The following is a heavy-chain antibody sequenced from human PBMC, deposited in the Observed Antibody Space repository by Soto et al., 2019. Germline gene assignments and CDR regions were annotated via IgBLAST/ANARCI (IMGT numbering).Heavy chain of an antibody. J-gene: IGHJ5*02. D-gene: IGHD3-22*01. CDR2: LIPIFGTA. Sequence: GASVKVSCKASGGTFNNNGVTWVRQAPGQGLEWMGGLIPIFGTASYAQRFQGRVRIIADESTSTAYLELISLRSDDTAVYYCAIDRMHFARSGYSGRRSLHPCGQATLVTV. CDR1: GGTFNNNG. CDR3: AIDRMHFARSGYSGRRSLHP. V-gene: IGHV1-69*13.